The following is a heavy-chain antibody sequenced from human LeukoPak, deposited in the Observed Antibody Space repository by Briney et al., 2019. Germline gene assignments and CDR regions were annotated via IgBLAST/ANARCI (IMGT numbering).Heavy chain of an antibody. J-gene: IGHJ5*02. V-gene: IGHV3-33*01. D-gene: IGHD6-13*01. CDR1: GFTFSSYG. CDR2: IWYDGINK. CDR3: ARKAAPGMRSWFGP. Sequence: GTSLRLSCAASGFTFSSYGMHWVRQAPGKGLEWVALIWYDGINKYYADSVKGRFTISRDNSKNTLHLQMDSLRAEDTAVYYCARKAAPGMRSWFGPWGQGTPVTVSS.